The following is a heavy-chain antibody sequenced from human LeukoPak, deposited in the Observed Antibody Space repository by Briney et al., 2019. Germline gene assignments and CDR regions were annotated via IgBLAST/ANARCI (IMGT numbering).Heavy chain of an antibody. D-gene: IGHD3-10*02. CDR2: ISSSGSTI. CDR1: GFTFSSYE. V-gene: IGHV3-48*03. J-gene: IGHJ6*04. CDR3: AELGITMIGGV. Sequence: PGGSLRLSCAASGFTFSSYEMNWVRQAPGKGLEWVSYISSSGSTIYYADSVKGRFTISRDDAKNSLYLQMNSLRAEDTAVYYCAELGITMIGGVWGKGTTVTISS.